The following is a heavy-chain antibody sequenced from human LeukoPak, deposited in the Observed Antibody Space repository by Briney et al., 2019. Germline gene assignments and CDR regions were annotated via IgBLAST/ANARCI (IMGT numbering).Heavy chain of an antibody. D-gene: IGHD6-13*01. V-gene: IGHV3-74*01. CDR3: ASAPPGIAAYFDY. CDR1: GFPFSSYW. J-gene: IGHJ4*02. Sequence: GGSLRLSCAASGFPFSSYWMHWVRQAPGKGLVWVSRINSDGYSTSYADSVKGRFTISRDNAKNTLNLQMNSLRAEDTAVYYCASAPPGIAAYFDYWGQGTLVTVSS. CDR2: INSDGYST.